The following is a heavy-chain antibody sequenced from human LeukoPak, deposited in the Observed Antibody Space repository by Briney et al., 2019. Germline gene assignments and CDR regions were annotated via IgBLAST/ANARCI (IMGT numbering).Heavy chain of an antibody. J-gene: IGHJ1*01. CDR1: GFTFGSYG. CDR2: ITPNADRT. CDR3: GSGYWVQ. Sequence: PGGSLRLSCAASGFTFGSYGMSWVRQAPGKGLEWVSFITPNADRTSYADSVEGHFTISRDNPRNTLYMQMNSLRDEDTAVYYDGSGYWVQWGQGTLVTVSS. V-gene: IGHV3-23*01. D-gene: IGHD3-22*01.